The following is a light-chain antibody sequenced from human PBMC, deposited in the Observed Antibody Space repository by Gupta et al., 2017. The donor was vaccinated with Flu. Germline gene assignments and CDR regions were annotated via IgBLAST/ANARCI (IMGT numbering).Light chain of an antibody. V-gene: IGLV1-44*01. J-gene: IGLJ3*02. CDR2: NNS. CDR3: AVWDASLNGWV. Sequence: QSVLTQPPSASGTPGQRVTISCSGRSSNIGSNPVNWYQQLPGTAPKLLIYNNSQRPSGVPDRFSGSKSGTSASLAFSGLQAEDEADYYCAVWDASLNGWVFGGGTKLTVL. CDR1: SSNIGSNP.